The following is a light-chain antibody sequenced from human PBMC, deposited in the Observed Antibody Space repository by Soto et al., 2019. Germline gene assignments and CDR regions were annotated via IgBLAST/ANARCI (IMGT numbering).Light chain of an antibody. Sequence: QSVLTQPPSASGTPGQRVTISCSGGSSNIGTNAVNWYQQLPGTAPKLLIYNNNQRPSGVPDRFSGSKSGTSASLAISGLQSEDDADYYCAAWDDTLNGYVFGPGTKVTVL. CDR2: NNN. V-gene: IGLV1-44*01. J-gene: IGLJ1*01. CDR1: SSNIGTNA. CDR3: AAWDDTLNGYV.